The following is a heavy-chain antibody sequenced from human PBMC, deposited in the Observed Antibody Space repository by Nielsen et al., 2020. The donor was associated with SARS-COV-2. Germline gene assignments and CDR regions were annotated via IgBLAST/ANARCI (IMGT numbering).Heavy chain of an antibody. D-gene: IGHD1-26*01. J-gene: IGHJ6*02. CDR1: GGSFDSYA. CDR2: LIPVFGAA. V-gene: IGHV1-69*13. Sequence: SVKVSCKASGGSFDSYAISWVRQAPGQGLEWMGGLIPVFGAANYAQKFQGRVTITADESTSTAYMELRSLRSDDTAVYYCARGILTSGSYYYYYGMDVWGQGTTVTVSS. CDR3: ARGILTSGSYYYYYGMDV.